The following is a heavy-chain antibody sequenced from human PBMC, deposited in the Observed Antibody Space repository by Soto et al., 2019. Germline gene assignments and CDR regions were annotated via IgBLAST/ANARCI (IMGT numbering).Heavy chain of an antibody. CDR2: ISYDGSNR. Sequence: QVQLVESGGGVVQPGRSLRLSCAASGFPLSSYGMHWVRQAPGKGLEWVAVISYDGSNRYYVDSVKGRFTISRDTSKNTLYLQMSSLRAEDTAVYYCAKGWGSGYYHDTFDFWGQGTMVTVSS. D-gene: IGHD3-22*01. CDR1: GFPLSSYG. CDR3: AKGWGSGYYHDTFDF. V-gene: IGHV3-30*18. J-gene: IGHJ3*01.